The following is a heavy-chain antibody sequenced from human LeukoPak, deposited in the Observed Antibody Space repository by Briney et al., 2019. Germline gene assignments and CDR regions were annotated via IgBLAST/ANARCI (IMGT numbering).Heavy chain of an antibody. D-gene: IGHD1-26*01. CDR3: ARGVGSYQPRGWFDP. V-gene: IGHV3-30-3*01. CDR2: ISYDGSNK. CDR1: GFTFSSYA. J-gene: IGHJ5*02. Sequence: GGSLRLSCAASGFTFSSYAMHWVRQAPGKGLEWVAVISYDGSNKYYADSVKGRFTISRDNSKNTLYLQMNSLRAEDTAVYYCARGVGSYQPRGWFDPWGQGTLVTVSS.